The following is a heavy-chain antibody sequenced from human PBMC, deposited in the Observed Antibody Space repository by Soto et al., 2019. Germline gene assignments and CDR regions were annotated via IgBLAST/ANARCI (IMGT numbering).Heavy chain of an antibody. Sequence: QVQVVESGGAAVQPGPSLRLSCAASGFTFSSYTFHWVRQAPGKGLERVAVVSYDRRQKFHADSVKGRFTISRDNFKNTVNLQMTSLRPEDTAIDFCGREYSPSWEGYFCLWGQGTRVTV. CDR1: GFTFSSYT. CDR2: VSYDRRQK. V-gene: IGHV3-30*04. CDR3: GREYSPSWEGYFCL. D-gene: IGHD5-12*01. J-gene: IGHJ1*01.